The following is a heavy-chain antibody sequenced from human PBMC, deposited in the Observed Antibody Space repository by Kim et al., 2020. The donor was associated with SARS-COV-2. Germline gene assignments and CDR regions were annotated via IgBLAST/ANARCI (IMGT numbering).Heavy chain of an antibody. J-gene: IGHJ6*03. Sequence: SETLSLTCSVSDGSFSSYFWTWIRQPPGKGLEWIGHIYNSGNTNYNPSFKSRVTISVDTSNNQFSMKLNSVTAADTAVYYCVRDAGYYYDQRGYAVATLAIGGIGTTVT. CDR3: VRDAGYYYDQRGYAVATLAI. CDR2: IYNSGNT. D-gene: IGHD3-3*01. CDR1: DGSFSSYF. V-gene: IGHV4-59*01.